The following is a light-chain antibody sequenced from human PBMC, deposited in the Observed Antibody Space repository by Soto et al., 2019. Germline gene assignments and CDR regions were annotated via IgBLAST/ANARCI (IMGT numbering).Light chain of an antibody. Sequence: EIVLTQSPGTLSLSPGERATLSCRASQSVSRSYLAWYQQKPGQAPRLLIYGASSRTTGITDRFTGSGSGIDFTLIISRLEPADFGVYYCQKYGNYPCTFCGGTKVESK. CDR2: GAS. CDR1: QSVSRSY. V-gene: IGKV3-20*01. CDR3: QKYGNYPCT. J-gene: IGKJ4*01.